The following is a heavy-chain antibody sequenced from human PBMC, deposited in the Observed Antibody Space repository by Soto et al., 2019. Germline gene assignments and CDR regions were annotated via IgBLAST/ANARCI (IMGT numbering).Heavy chain of an antibody. CDR2: ISGSGGST. Sequence: GGSLRLSCAASGFTFSNYAMSWVRQAPGKGLEWVSAISGSGGSTYYADSVKGRFTIARDNSKNTLYLQMSSLRAEDTAVYFCATDQNYDFWSGPPAGGQGTLVTVSS. CDR3: ATDQNYDFWSGPPA. CDR1: GFTFSNYA. J-gene: IGHJ4*02. V-gene: IGHV3-23*01. D-gene: IGHD3-3*01.